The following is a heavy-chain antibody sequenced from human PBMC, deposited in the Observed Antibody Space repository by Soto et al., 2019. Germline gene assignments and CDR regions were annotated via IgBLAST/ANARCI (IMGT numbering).Heavy chain of an antibody. CDR2: LYWDDAQ. Sequence: QVTLKASGPTLVKPTQTLTLTCTVSGLSLRTTGVGVGWVRQPPGQALEWLALLYWDDAQRYSPSLRSRLTIDKDISEKQVVLTMTNMDTVDTATYSCVQSRCGGDCLEIYSSHAYNGLDVWGQGTTVTVSS. CDR3: VQSRCGGDCLEIYSSHAYNGLDV. CDR1: GLSLRTTGVG. D-gene: IGHD2-21*02. J-gene: IGHJ6*02. V-gene: IGHV2-5*02.